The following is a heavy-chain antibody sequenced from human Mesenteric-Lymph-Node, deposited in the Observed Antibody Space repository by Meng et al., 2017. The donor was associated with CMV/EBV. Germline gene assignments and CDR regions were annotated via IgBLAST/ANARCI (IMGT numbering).Heavy chain of an antibody. V-gene: IGHV3-23*01. CDR1: GFTFSRYA. J-gene: IGHJ6*02. Sequence: GGSLRLSCAASGFTFSRYAMNWVRQAPGKGLEWVSAISSSGGSPYYAEYVKGRFTISRDNSKNTLYLQMNSLRADDTAVYYCAKDYRIFGIVIIPYYHFYGMDVWGQGTTVTVSS. CDR3: AKDYRIFGIVIIPYYHFYGMDV. CDR2: ISSSGGSP. D-gene: IGHD3-3*01.